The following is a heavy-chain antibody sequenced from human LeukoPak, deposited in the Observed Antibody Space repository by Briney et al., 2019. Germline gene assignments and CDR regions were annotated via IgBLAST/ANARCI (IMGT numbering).Heavy chain of an antibody. Sequence: GGSLRLSCAASGFTVSSNYMSWVRQAPGKGLEWVSIIYSGGTTYYADSVKGRFTISRDNAKNSLYLQMNSLKTEDTAVYYCTCSPGTIYWYFNLWGRGTLVTVSS. D-gene: IGHD1-7*01. V-gene: IGHV3-66*01. J-gene: IGHJ2*01. CDR1: GFTVSSNY. CDR2: IYSGGTT. CDR3: TCSPGTIYWYFNL.